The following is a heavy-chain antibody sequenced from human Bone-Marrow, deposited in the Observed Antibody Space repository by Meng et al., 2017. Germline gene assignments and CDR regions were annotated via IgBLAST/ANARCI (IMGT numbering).Heavy chain of an antibody. D-gene: IGHD6-19*01. J-gene: IGHJ4*02. CDR3: ARVQSSGWSPGY. CDR2: INPSGGST. V-gene: IGHV1-46*01. CDR1: GYTFTRYY. Sequence: QVKVVESGADGEKAGASLKLCCKASGYTFTRYYMHWVRQAPGQGLEWMGIINPSGGSTSYAQKFQGRVTMNRDTSTSTVYMELSSLRSEDTAVYYCARVQSSGWSPGYWGQGTLVTVSS.